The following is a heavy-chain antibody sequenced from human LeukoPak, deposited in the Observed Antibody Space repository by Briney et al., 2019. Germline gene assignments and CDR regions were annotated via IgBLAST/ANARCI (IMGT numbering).Heavy chain of an antibody. Sequence: GGSLRLSCAASGFTFSSYGMSWVRQAPGKGLEWVSAISGSGGSTYYADSVKGRFTISRDNSKNTLYLQMNSLRAEDTAVYYCAKGDGGRLLWFGELSSDAFDIWGQGTMVTVSS. D-gene: IGHD3-10*01. V-gene: IGHV3-23*01. CDR3: AKGDGGRLLWFGELSSDAFDI. CDR2: ISGSGGST. CDR1: GFTFSSYG. J-gene: IGHJ3*02.